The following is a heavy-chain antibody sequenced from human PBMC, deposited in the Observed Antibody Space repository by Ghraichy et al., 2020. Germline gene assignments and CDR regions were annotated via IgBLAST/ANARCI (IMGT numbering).Heavy chain of an antibody. CDR3: ARGSSGYEY. D-gene: IGHD6-19*01. CDR1: GFTFSNYW. Sequence: GALRLSCAASGFTFSNYWMSWVRQAPGKGLEWVTNIKEDGTEKYYVDSVKGRFTISRDNAENSLYLQMNSRRAEEPAVYYCARGSSGYEYWGQGTLVTVSS. CDR2: IKEDGTEK. V-gene: IGHV3-7*01. J-gene: IGHJ4*02.